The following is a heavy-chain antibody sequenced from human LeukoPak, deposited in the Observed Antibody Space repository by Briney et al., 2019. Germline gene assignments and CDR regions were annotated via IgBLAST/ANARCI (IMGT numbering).Heavy chain of an antibody. CDR1: GGSISSGGYY. V-gene: IGHV4-31*03. CDR2: IYYSGST. Sequence: SQTLSLTCTVSGGSISSGGYYWSWIRQHPGKGLEWIGYIYYSGSTYYNPSLKSRVTISVDTSKNQFSLKLSSVTAADTAVYYCARMGAVAWYQLQDGYWFDPYFDYWGQGTLVTVSS. J-gene: IGHJ4*02. D-gene: IGHD6-19*01. CDR3: ARMGAVAWYQLQDGYWFDPYFDY.